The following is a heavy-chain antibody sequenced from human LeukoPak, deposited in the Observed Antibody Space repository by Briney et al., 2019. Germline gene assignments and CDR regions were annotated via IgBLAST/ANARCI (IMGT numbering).Heavy chain of an antibody. CDR2: MNPNSGNT. CDR1: GYTFTSYD. V-gene: IGHV1-8*01. J-gene: IGHJ6*02. CDR3: AGLFWSGYNYYYGMDV. D-gene: IGHD3-3*01. Sequence: ASVKVSCKASGYTFTSYDINWARQATGQGLEWMGWMNPNSGNTGYAQKFQGRVTMTRNTSISTAYMELSSLRSEDTAVYYCAGLFWSGYNYYYGMDVWGQGTTVTVSS.